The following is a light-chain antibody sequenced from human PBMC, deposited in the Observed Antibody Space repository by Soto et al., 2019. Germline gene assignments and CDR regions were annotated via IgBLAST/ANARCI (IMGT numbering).Light chain of an antibody. CDR2: EVT. J-gene: IGLJ1*01. Sequence: QSALTQPPSASGSPGQSVTISCTGTSSDVGGYDYVSWYQQHPGIAPKLMIYEVTIRPSGVSDRFSGSKSGNTASLTVSGLQAEDEADYYCSSYTGGNPSDVFGTGTKLTVL. CDR1: SSDVGGYDY. V-gene: IGLV2-8*01. CDR3: SSYTGGNPSDV.